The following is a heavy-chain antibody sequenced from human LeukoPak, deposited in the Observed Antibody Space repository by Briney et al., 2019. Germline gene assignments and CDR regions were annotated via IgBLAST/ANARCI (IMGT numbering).Heavy chain of an antibody. CDR3: ARTSYSSSWNFYYYGMDV. CDR1: GFTFSTYA. CDR2: ISYDGSNK. V-gene: IGHV3-30*04. J-gene: IGHJ6*02. Sequence: HAGGSLRLSCAASGFTFSTYAMHWVRQAGGKGLEWVAVISYDGSNKHYADSVKGRFTVSRDDSKKTLYLQMNSLRAEDTAVYYCARTSYSSSWNFYYYGMDVWGQGTTVTVSS. D-gene: IGHD6-13*01.